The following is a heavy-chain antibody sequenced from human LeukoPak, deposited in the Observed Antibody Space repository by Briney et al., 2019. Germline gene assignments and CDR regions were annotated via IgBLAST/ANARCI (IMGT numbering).Heavy chain of an antibody. CDR2: ISYDGSNK. Sequence: QPGGSLRLSCAASGFTFSSYGIHWVRQDPGKGLEWVAIISYDGSNKYYADSVKGRFTISRDNSKNTLYLQMNSLRAEDTAMYYCAKDGIVVSYFDYWGQGTLVTVSS. V-gene: IGHV3-30*18. D-gene: IGHD3-22*01. CDR1: GFTFSSYG. CDR3: AKDGIVVSYFDY. J-gene: IGHJ4*02.